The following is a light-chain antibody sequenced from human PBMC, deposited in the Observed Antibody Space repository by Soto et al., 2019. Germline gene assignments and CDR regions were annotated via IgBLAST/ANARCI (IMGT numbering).Light chain of an antibody. CDR1: QSVSSN. J-gene: IGKJ1*01. CDR3: QQYNNWWT. CDR2: GAS. Sequence: EIVMTQSPATLSVSPGERATLSCRASQSVSSNLAWYQQKPGQAPRLLIYGASTRATGIPARFSGSGSGTEFTLTISRLQSEDCGVYYCQQYNNWWTFGQGTKVDIK. V-gene: IGKV3-15*01.